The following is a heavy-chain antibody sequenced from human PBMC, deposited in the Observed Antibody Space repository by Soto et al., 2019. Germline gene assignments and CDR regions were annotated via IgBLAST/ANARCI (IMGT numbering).Heavy chain of an antibody. J-gene: IGHJ4*02. V-gene: IGHV4-59*08. CDR1: GGSISSYY. CDR2: IYYSGST. D-gene: IGHD3-10*01. CDR3: ARRLTYYYGSGSHNYFDY. Sequence: SETLSLTCTVSGGSISSYYWSWIRQPPGRGLEWIGYIYYSGSTNYNPSLKSRVTISVDTSKNQFSLKLSSVTAADTAVYYCARRLTYYYGSGSHNYFDYWGQGTLVTVSS.